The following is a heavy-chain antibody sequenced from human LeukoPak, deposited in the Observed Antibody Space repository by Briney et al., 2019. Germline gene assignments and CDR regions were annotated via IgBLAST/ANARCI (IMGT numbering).Heavy chain of an antibody. CDR3: AREHRRYCSGGSCEYFDY. V-gene: IGHV3-33*01. CDR1: GFTFSSYG. J-gene: IGHJ4*02. CDR2: IWYDGSNK. Sequence: GGSLRPSCAASGFTFSSYGMHGVRQAPGKGLEWVAVIWYDGSNKYCADSVKGRFTISRDNSKNTLYLQMNSLRAEDTAVYYCAREHRRYCSGGSCEYFDYWGQGTLVTVSS. D-gene: IGHD2-15*01.